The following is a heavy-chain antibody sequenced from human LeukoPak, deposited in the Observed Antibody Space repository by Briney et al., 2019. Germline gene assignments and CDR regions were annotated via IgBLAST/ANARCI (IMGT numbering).Heavy chain of an antibody. J-gene: IGHJ5*02. Sequence: PSQTLPLTCTVSGGSVSSGGYYWSWIRQHPGKGLEWIGYIYYSGSTYYNPSLKSRVTISVDTSKNQFSLKLSSVTAADTAVYYCARAPRELDWFDPWGQGTLVTVSS. CDR2: IYYSGST. CDR1: GGSVSSGGYY. CDR3: ARAPRELDWFDP. V-gene: IGHV4-31*03. D-gene: IGHD3-16*01.